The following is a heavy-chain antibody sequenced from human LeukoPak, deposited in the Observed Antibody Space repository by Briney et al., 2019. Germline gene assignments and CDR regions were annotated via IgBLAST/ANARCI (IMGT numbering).Heavy chain of an antibody. V-gene: IGHV3-48*02. CDR2: ISSSSTI. D-gene: IGHD4-23*01. CDR1: GVTFSSYS. J-gene: IGHJ4*02. Sequence: GGTLRLSCAASGVTFSSYSISWVRQAPGKGLEWVSYISSSSTISYADSVKGRFTISRDNANNSLYLQMSRLRDEDTAVYYCARGGTSSSLAYWGQGTLVTVSS. CDR3: ARGGTSSSLAY.